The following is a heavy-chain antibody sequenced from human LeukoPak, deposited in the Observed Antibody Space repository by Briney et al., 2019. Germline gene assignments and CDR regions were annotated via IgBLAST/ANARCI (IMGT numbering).Heavy chain of an antibody. CDR1: CGSISSYY. D-gene: IGHD3-10*01. CDR2: IYTSGST. CDR3: ARHYWFGELSDYYMDV. J-gene: IGHJ6*03. V-gene: IGHV4-4*09. Sequence: SETLSLTCTVSCGSISSYYWSWIRQPPGKGLEWIGYIYTSGSTNYNPSLKSRVTISVDTSKNQFSLKLSSVTAADTAVYYCARHYWFGELSDYYMDVWGKGTTVTVSS.